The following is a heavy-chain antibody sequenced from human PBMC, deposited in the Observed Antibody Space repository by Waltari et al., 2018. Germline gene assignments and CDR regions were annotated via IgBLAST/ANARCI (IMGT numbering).Heavy chain of an antibody. J-gene: IGHJ4*02. Sequence: QVQLQQWGAGLLKPSETLSLTCAGYGGSFSGYYWSWIRQPPGKGLEWIGEINHSGSTNYNPSLKSRVTISVDTSKNQFSLKLSSVTAADTAVYYCARGGGGRNYWGQGTLVTVSS. D-gene: IGHD3-16*01. CDR3: ARGGGGRNY. CDR1: GGSFSGYY. V-gene: IGHV4-34*01. CDR2: INHSGST.